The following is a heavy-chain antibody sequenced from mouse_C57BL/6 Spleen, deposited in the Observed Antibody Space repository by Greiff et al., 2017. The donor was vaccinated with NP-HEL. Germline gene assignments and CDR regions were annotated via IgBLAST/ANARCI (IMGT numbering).Heavy chain of an antibody. V-gene: IGHV1-19*01. CDR2: INPYNGGT. J-gene: IGHJ2*01. CDR1: GYTFTDYY. D-gene: IGHD4-1*01. CDR3: AREVNWDGPYYFDY. Sequence: VHVKQSGPVLVKPGASVKMSCKASGYTFTDYYMNWVKQSHGKSLEWIGVINPYNGGTSYNQKFKGKATLTVDKSSSTAYMELNSLTSEDSAVYYCAREVNWDGPYYFDYWGQGTTLTVSS.